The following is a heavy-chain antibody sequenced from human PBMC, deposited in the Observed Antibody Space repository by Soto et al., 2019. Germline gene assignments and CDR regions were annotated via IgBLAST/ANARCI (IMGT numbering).Heavy chain of an antibody. D-gene: IGHD1-1*01. CDR2: IRGFSPYT. J-gene: IGHJ6*02. CDR1: GFTFRTYT. CDR3: AGALENPYFYYGLNV. V-gene: IGHV3-21*01. Sequence: GGSLRLSCISSGFTFRTYTMNWVRQAPGKGLEWVSGIRGFSPYTFYAESVKGRFTISRDNAKNSLYLQMNSLRAEDTAVYYCAGALENPYFYYGLNVWGQGTTVTVSS.